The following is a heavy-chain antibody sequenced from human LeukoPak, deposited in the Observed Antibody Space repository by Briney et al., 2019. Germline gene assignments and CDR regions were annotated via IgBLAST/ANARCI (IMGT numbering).Heavy chain of an antibody. Sequence: ASVKVSXKASGYTFTSYDINWVRQATGQGLEWMGWMNPNSGNTGYAQKFQGRVTMTRNTSISTAYMELSSLRSEDTAVYYCARGGAVAGTDKYYFDYWGQGTLVTVSS. J-gene: IGHJ4*02. D-gene: IGHD6-19*01. CDR2: MNPNSGNT. V-gene: IGHV1-8*01. CDR3: ARGGAVAGTDKYYFDY. CDR1: GYTFTSYD.